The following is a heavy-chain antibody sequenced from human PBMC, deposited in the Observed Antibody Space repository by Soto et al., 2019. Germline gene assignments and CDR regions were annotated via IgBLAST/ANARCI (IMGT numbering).Heavy chain of an antibody. CDR3: AREEKKAAPGTIGQNTLDV. CDR2: VYHVGNT. CDR1: GASITSSY. Sequence: SETLSLTCTLSGASITSSYWTWIRQPPGMGLEWIGSVYHVGNTNSNPSLRSRLTMSVDTSKNQLSLRLTSVTTADTAVYYCAREEKKAAPGTIGQNTLDVWGQGTGVTVSS. V-gene: IGHV4-59*01. J-gene: IGHJ6*02. D-gene: IGHD6-13*01.